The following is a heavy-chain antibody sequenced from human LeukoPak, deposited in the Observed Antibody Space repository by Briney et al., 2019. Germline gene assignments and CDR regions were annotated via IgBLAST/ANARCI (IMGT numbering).Heavy chain of an antibody. CDR1: GFTFSSYA. CDR2: ISYDGSNK. V-gene: IGHV3-30*04. D-gene: IGHD3-22*01. Sequence: PGGSLRLSCAASGFTFSSYAMHWVRQAPGKGLEWVAVISYDGSNKYYADSVKGRFTISRDNSKNTLYLQMNSLRAEDTAVYYCAKDPHEDKYYYDSSGFDYWGQGTLVTVSS. J-gene: IGHJ4*02. CDR3: AKDPHEDKYYYDSSGFDY.